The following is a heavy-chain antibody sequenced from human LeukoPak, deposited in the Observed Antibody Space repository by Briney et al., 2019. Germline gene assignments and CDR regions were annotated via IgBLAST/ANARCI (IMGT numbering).Heavy chain of an antibody. V-gene: IGHV1-46*01. Sequence: ASVRVSCKASGYTFTNYYMVWVRQAPGQGLEWMGIINPSSGTTNYAQKFQGRVTMTRDMSTSTVYMELSSLRSEDTAVYYCARGPHKRTYDRDNWFDPWGQGTLVTVSS. D-gene: IGHD3-3*01. J-gene: IGHJ5*02. CDR2: INPSSGTT. CDR3: ARGPHKRTYDRDNWFDP. CDR1: GYTFTNYY.